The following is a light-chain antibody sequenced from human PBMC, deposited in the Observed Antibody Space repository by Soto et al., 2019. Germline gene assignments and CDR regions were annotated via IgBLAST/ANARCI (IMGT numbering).Light chain of an antibody. V-gene: IGKV1-5*03. Sequence: DIQMTQSPSTLSASVRDRVTITCRASQSISASLAWYQQKPGKPPILLIYLASSLQTGVPSRFSGSGSGTEFTLTITTLHPDDFATHYCQQYNTYSRTFGRGTKVEIK. J-gene: IGKJ1*01. CDR1: QSISAS. CDR3: QQYNTYSRT. CDR2: LAS.